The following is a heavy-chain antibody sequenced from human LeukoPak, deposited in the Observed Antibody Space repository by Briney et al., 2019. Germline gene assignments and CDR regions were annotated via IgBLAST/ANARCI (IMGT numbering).Heavy chain of an antibody. CDR3: ARGAWATRLGS. J-gene: IGHJ4*02. D-gene: IGHD2-15*01. V-gene: IGHV4-34*01. Sequence: SETLSLTCAVYGESLNSYYWSWVRQPPGEGLEWIGEIYESGTTEYNPSLKSRVAISMVPSKQQFSLSLSSVTAADTAVYYCARGAWATRLGSWGLGTPAIVSS. CDR1: GESLNSYY. CDR2: IYESGTT.